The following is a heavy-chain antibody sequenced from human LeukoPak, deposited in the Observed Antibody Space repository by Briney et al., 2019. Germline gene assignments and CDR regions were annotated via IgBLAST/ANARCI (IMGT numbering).Heavy chain of an antibody. CDR1: GYTFTSYG. V-gene: IGHV1-8*03. CDR2: MNPNSGNT. Sequence: ASVKVSCKASGYTFTSYGISWVRQATGQGLEWMGWMNPNSGNTGYAQKFQGRVTITRNTSISTAYMELSSLRSEDTAVYYCARGAAMDNWFDPWGQGTLVTVSS. CDR3: ARGAAMDNWFDP. D-gene: IGHD5-18*01. J-gene: IGHJ5*02.